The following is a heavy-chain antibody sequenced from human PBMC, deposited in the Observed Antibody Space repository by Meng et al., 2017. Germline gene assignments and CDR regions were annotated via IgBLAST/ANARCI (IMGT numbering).Heavy chain of an antibody. CDR1: GFTFSSYA. Sequence: QVRLGESVGGVVQPGRSLRLSCAASGFTFSSYAMHWVRQAPGKGLEWVAVIWYDGSNKYYADSVKGRFTISRDNSKNTLYLQMNSLRAEDTAVYYCARGLSTTYWYFDLWGRGTLVTVSS. J-gene: IGHJ2*01. CDR2: IWYDGSNK. CDR3: ARGLSTTYWYFDL. V-gene: IGHV3-30*07. D-gene: IGHD2/OR15-2a*01.